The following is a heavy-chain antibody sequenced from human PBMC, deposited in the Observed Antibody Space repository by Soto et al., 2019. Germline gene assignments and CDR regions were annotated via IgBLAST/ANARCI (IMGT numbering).Heavy chain of an antibody. Sequence: GSVKVSCKASGYTFTGYYMHWVRQAPGQGLEWMGWINPNSGGTNYAQKFQGWVTMTRDTSISTAYMELSRLRSDDTAVYYCATHGGCSGGSCYSDYYYGMDVWGQGTTVTVSS. J-gene: IGHJ6*02. CDR1: GYTFTGYY. V-gene: IGHV1-2*04. D-gene: IGHD2-15*01. CDR2: INPNSGGT. CDR3: ATHGGCSGGSCYSDYYYGMDV.